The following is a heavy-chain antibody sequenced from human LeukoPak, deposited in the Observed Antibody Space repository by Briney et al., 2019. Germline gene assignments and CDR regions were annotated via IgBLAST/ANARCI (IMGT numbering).Heavy chain of an antibody. D-gene: IGHD3-10*01. V-gene: IGHV4-4*07. CDR2: IYTSGST. CDR1: GGSISSYY. CDR3: ARDTRYMVRGVMGYYYYMDV. Sequence: PSETLSLTCTVSGGSISSYYWSWIRQPAGKGLEWIGRIYTSGSTNYNPSLKSRVTMSVDTSKNQFSLKLSSVTAADTAVYYCARDTRYMVRGVMGYYYYMDVWGKGTTVTVSS. J-gene: IGHJ6*03.